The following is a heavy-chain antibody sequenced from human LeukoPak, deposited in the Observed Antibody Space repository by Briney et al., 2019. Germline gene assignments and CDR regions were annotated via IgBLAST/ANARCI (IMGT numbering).Heavy chain of an antibody. CDR2: IKQDGNEK. CDR3: ARVGFYASGRYYPDY. V-gene: IGHV3-7*01. CDR1: GFTFSSYW. D-gene: IGHD2-8*01. Sequence: GGSLRLSCAASGFTFSSYWMTWVRQAPGKRLEWVANIKQDGNEKYYVDSVKGRFTISGDNAKNSLYLQMNSLRVEDTAVYYCARVGFYASGRYYPDYWGQGTLVTVSS. J-gene: IGHJ4*02.